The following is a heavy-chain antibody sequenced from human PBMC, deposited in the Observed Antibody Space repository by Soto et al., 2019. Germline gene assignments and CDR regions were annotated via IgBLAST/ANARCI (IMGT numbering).Heavy chain of an antibody. V-gene: IGHV4-61*01. D-gene: IGHD3-22*01. CDR3: ARSMHYSDGSNYSPFDY. J-gene: IGHJ4*02. Sequence: PSETLSLTCTVSGGSVSSGNCCCSWIRQPPGKGLERIGYFYYTGSTNYNPSLKSRVTISIDASKNQFSLRLSSVTAADTAVYYCARSMHYSDGSNYSPFDYWGQGTLVTVSS. CDR2: FYYTGST. CDR1: GGSVSSGNCC.